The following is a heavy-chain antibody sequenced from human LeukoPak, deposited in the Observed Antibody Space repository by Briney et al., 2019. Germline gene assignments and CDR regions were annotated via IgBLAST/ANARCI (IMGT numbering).Heavy chain of an antibody. J-gene: IGHJ4*02. Sequence: PGGSLRLSCAASGFTFSDYYMSWIRQAPGKGLEWVSYISSSGSTIYYADSVKGRFTISRDNAKNSLYLQMNSLRAEDTAVYYCARAPYYYASGKSIDYWGPGTLVTVSS. CDR1: GFTFSDYY. V-gene: IGHV3-11*01. CDR3: ARAPYYYASGKSIDY. D-gene: IGHD3-10*01. CDR2: ISSSGSTI.